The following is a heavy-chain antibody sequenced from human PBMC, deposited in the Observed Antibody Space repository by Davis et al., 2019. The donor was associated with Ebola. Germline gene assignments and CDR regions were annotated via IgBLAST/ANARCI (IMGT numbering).Heavy chain of an antibody. J-gene: IGHJ6*02. CDR1: GFTVSSNY. CDR2: IYSGGST. Sequence: ESLNISCAASGFTVSSNYMSWVRLAPGKGLEWVAVIYSGGSTYYADSVKGRFTISRHNSKNTLYLQMNSLRAEDTAVYYCARDGGYSSSWYEGYYYYGMDVWGQGTTVTVSS. D-gene: IGHD6-13*01. V-gene: IGHV3-53*04. CDR3: ARDGGYSSSWYEGYYYYGMDV.